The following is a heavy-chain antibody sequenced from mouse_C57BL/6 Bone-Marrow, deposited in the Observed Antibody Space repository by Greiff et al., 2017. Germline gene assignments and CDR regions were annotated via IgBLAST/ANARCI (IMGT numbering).Heavy chain of an antibody. D-gene: IGHD1-1*01. CDR1: GYTFTDYE. V-gene: IGHV1-15*01. CDR2: IDPETGGT. CDR3: TDYCASSYDYYAMDY. Sequence: QVQLKESGAELVRPGASVTLSCKASGYTFTDYEMHWVKQRPVHGLEWIGAIDPETGGTAYNQKFKGKAILTADKSSSTAYMELRRLTSDVSSVYYGTDYCASSYDYYAMDYWGQGTSVTVSS. J-gene: IGHJ4*01.